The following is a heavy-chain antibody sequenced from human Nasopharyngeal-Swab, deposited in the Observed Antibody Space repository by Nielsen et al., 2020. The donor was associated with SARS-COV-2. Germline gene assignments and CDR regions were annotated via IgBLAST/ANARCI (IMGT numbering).Heavy chain of an antibody. Sequence: ASVKVSCKASGYTFTSYYTHWVRQAPGQGLEWMGIINPSGGSTGYAQKFQGRVTMTRDTSTSTVYMELSSLRSEDTAVYYCARDEVGTGYWTGYGMDVWGQGTTVTVSS. J-gene: IGHJ6*02. CDR1: GYTFTSYY. D-gene: IGHD3/OR15-3a*01. CDR3: ARDEVGTGYWTGYGMDV. V-gene: IGHV1-46*01. CDR2: INPSGGST.